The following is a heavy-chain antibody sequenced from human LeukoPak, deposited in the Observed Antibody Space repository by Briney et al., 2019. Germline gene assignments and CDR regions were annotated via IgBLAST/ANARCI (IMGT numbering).Heavy chain of an antibody. D-gene: IGHD3/OR15-3a*01. CDR1: GFTFSSYA. CDR3: ARLLDWGVYY. V-gene: IGHV3-66*04. Sequence: PGGSLRLSCAASGFTFSSYAMSWVRQAPGKGLEWVSIIYSGGGTYYADSVKGRFTISRDNSKNTLYLQMNSLRAEDTAVYYCARLLDWGVYYWGQGTLVTVSS. J-gene: IGHJ4*02. CDR2: IYSGGGT.